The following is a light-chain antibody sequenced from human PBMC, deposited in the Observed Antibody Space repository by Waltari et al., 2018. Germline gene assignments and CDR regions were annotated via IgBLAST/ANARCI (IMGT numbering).Light chain of an antibody. CDR2: RNN. V-gene: IGLV1-47*01. Sequence: QSVLTQPPSASGTPGQRVTISCSGLRSNIGSNYVYWYQQLPGTAPKLLIYRNNQRPSGVPDRFSGSKSGTSASLAISGLRSEDEADYYCAAWDDSLSGRVFGGGTKVTVL. CDR3: AAWDDSLSGRV. J-gene: IGLJ3*02. CDR1: RSNIGSNY.